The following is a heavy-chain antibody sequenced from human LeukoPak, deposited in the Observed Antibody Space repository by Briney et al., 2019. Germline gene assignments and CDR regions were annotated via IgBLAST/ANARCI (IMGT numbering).Heavy chain of an antibody. Sequence: GGSLRLSCAASGFTFDDYALHWVRQAPGKGLEWVSGISWNSDTIGYADSVKGRFTISRDNAKNSLYLQMNSLRPEDMALYYCAKYRARVVGASTSGGFDYWGQGALVTVSS. CDR3: AKYRARVVGASTSGGFDY. D-gene: IGHD1-26*01. CDR2: ISWNSDTI. CDR1: GFTFDDYA. V-gene: IGHV3-9*03. J-gene: IGHJ4*02.